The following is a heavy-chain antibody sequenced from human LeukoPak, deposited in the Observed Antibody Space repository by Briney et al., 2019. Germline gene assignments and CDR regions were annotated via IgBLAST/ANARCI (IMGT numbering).Heavy chain of an antibody. CDR2: IYYSRST. J-gene: IGHJ5*02. V-gene: IGHV4-31*03. CDR1: GGSISSGGYY. Sequence: SETLSLTCTVSGGSISSGGYYWSWIRQHPGKGLEWIGYIYYSRSTYYNPSLKSRVTISVDTSKNQFSLKLSSVTAADTAVYYCARDKPRVVSSSWYGWFDPWGQGTLVTVSS. CDR3: ARDKPRVVSSSWYGWFDP. D-gene: IGHD6-13*01.